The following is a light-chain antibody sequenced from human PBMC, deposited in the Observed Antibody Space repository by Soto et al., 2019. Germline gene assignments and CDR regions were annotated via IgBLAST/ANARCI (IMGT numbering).Light chain of an antibody. J-gene: IGLJ3*02. CDR3: SSYTSVRGV. Sequence: QSALTQPASVSGSPGQSITISCTGTSHDVGGYNFVSWYQQLPGKAPKLIIYEVTNRPSGISNRFSGSKSGNTASLTISGLQAEDEADYYCSSYTSVRGVFGGGTKLTVL. CDR1: SHDVGGYNF. V-gene: IGLV2-14*01. CDR2: EVT.